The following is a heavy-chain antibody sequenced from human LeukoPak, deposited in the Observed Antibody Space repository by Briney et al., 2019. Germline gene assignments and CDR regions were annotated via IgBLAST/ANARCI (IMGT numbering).Heavy chain of an antibody. Sequence: GGSLRLSCVGSGFTSIAYALTWVRQAPGKGLEWVSSISSSSSYIYYADSVKGRFTISRDNAKNSLYLQMNSLRDEDTAIYYCARSESSTSGRYYGMDIWGQGTTVTVSS. CDR1: GFTSIAYA. V-gene: IGHV3-21*01. CDR2: ISSSSSYI. J-gene: IGHJ6*02. CDR3: ARSESSTSGRYYGMDI. D-gene: IGHD2-2*01.